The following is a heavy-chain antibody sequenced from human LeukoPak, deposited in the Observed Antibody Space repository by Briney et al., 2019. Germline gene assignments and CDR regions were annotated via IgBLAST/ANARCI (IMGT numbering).Heavy chain of an antibody. D-gene: IGHD3-22*01. CDR1: GFTFSSYA. Sequence: GRSLRLSCAASGFTFSSYAMHWVRQAPGKGLEWVAVISYDGSNKYYADSVKGRFTISRDNSKNTLYLQMNSLRAEDTAVYYCAKGRSGYYDDAFDIWGQGTMVTVSS. CDR3: AKGRSGYYDDAFDI. V-gene: IGHV3-30-3*01. CDR2: ISYDGSNK. J-gene: IGHJ3*02.